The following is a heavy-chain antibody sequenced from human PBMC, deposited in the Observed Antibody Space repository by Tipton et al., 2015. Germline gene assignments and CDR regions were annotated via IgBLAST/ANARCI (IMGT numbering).Heavy chain of an antibody. V-gene: IGHV5-51*01. Sequence: QLVQSGAEVKKPGESLKISCKGSGYNFTTYWIGWVRQMPGKGLEWMGIIYPGDSDTKHSPSFRGQVTISADKSISTTYLQWSSLRASDTAMYYCARGVHCSMGVCYTRPFDSWGQGTLVTVFS. D-gene: IGHD2-8*01. CDR3: ARGVHCSMGVCYTRPFDS. CDR1: GYNFTTYW. CDR2: IYPGDSDT. J-gene: IGHJ4*02.